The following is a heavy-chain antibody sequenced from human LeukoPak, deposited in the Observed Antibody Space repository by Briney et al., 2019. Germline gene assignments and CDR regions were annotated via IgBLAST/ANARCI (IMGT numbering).Heavy chain of an antibody. CDR1: GGPFSGYY. D-gene: IGHD4/OR15-4a*01. CDR3: ARQRRRGLWSDY. Sequence: SGTLSLTCAVYGGPFSGYYWSWIRQPPGKGLEWIGEINHSGSTNYNPSLKSRVTISVDTSKNQFTLKLSSVAAADTAKYYCARQRRRGLWSDYWGQGTRVTVSS. CDR2: INHSGST. V-gene: IGHV4-34*01. J-gene: IGHJ4*02.